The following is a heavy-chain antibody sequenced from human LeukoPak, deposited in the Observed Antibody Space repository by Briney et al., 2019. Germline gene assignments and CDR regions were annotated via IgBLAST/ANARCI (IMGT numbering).Heavy chain of an antibody. V-gene: IGHV3-7*01. CDR2: MKQEGGVK. J-gene: IGHJ4*02. CDR1: GFTFSNYW. CDR3: AREQGYYFDY. Sequence: GGSLRLSCAASGFTFSNYWMSWVRQAPGKGLEWLANMKQEGGVKYYVDSVRGRFTISRDNAKNSLYLQMDSLRAEDTAVYYCAREQGYYFDYWGLGTLVTVSS.